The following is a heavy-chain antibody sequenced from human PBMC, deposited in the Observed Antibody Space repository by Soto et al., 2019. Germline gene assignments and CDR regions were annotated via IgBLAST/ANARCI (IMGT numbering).Heavy chain of an antibody. J-gene: IGHJ5*02. CDR1: AGTVSNHA. D-gene: IGHD4-17*01. CDR2: IIPIFGTP. Sequence: QEELVQSAAEVKKPGSSVKVSCKASAGTVSNHAISWVRQAPGQGLEWMGGIIPIFGTPDYAQKFQGRVTITADTSTDTFYMELRSLRSEDTAVYYCAKFDYGDYVGWFDPWGQGTLVTVSS. V-gene: IGHV1-69*06. CDR3: AKFDYGDYVGWFDP.